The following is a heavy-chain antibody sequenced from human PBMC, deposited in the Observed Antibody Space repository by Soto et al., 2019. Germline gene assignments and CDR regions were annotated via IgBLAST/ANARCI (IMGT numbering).Heavy chain of an antibody. Sequence: QVQLQESGPGLVKPSQTLSLTCTVSGGSISSGDYYWSWIRQPTGKGLEWIGYIYYSGSTYYNPSLKSRVTISVDTSKNQFSLKLSSVTAADTAVYYCARAVGGVIVDFDYWGQGTLVTVSS. D-gene: IGHD3-16*02. V-gene: IGHV4-30-4*01. CDR1: GGSISSGDYY. CDR2: IYYSGST. CDR3: ARAVGGVIVDFDY. J-gene: IGHJ4*02.